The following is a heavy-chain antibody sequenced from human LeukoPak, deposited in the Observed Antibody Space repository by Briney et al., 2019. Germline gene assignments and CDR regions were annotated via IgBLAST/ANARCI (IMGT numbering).Heavy chain of an antibody. CDR3: AKDLAAGYSYGFDY. J-gene: IGHJ4*02. CDR2: ISGSGGST. CDR1: GFTSSSYG. Sequence: GGSLRLSCAASGFTSSSYGMSWVRQAPGKGLEWVSAISGSGGSTYYADSVKGRFTISRDNSKNTLYLQMNSLRAEDTAVYYCAKDLAAGYSYGFDYWGQGTLVTVSS. D-gene: IGHD5-18*01. V-gene: IGHV3-23*01.